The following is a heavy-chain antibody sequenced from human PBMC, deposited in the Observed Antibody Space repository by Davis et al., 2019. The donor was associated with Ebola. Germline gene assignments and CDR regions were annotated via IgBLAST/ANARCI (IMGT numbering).Heavy chain of an antibody. CDR3: THRHGHYSQSSGYQENEF. D-gene: IGHD3-22*01. Sequence: AASVKVSCKASGYTFKNSAISWVRQAPGQGLEWMGWISAYNGNTAYAQILQGRVTMTTDTSTGTAYMELRSLRSEDTAVYYCTHRHGHYSQSSGYQENEFWGQGTLVTVSS. J-gene: IGHJ4*02. CDR2: ISAYNGNT. CDR1: GYTFKNSA. V-gene: IGHV1-18*01.